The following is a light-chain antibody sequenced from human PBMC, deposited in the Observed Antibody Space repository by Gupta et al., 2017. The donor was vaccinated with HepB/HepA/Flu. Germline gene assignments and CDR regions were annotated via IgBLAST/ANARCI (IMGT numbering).Light chain of an antibody. CDR3: QQYNNWPET. Sequence: FITESPATLSVSPGERATLSCRASQSVSSNLAWYQQKPGQAPRLLIYGASTRATGIPARFSGSGSGTEFTLTISSLQSEDFAVYYCQQYNNWPETFGQGTKVEIK. CDR1: QSVSSN. V-gene: IGKV3-15*01. CDR2: GAS. J-gene: IGKJ1*01.